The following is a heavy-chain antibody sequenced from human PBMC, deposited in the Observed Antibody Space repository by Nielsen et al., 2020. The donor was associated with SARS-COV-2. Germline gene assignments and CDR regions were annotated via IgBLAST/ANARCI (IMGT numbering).Heavy chain of an antibody. Sequence: GGSLRLSCAASGFTFSSYSMNWVRQAPGKGLEWVSSISSSSSYIYYADSVKGRFTISRDNAKNSLYLQMNNLRAEDTAVYYCARAYRPITIFGVVPPSGMDVWGQGTTVTVSS. CDR1: GFTFSSYS. CDR2: ISSSSSYI. J-gene: IGHJ6*02. V-gene: IGHV3-21*01. D-gene: IGHD3-3*01. CDR3: ARAYRPITIFGVVPPSGMDV.